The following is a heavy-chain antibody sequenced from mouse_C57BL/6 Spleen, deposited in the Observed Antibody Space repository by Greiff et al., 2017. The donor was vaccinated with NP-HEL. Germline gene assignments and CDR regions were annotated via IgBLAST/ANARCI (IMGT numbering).Heavy chain of an antibody. CDR3: ARRAYGYDAMDY. CDR1: GYSFTSYW. D-gene: IGHD6-5*01. V-gene: IGHV1-61*01. J-gene: IGHJ4*01. Sequence: QVQLQQSGPELVKPGASVKISCKASGYSFTSYWMDWVKQRPGQGLEWIGNIYPSDSETHYNQKFKDKATLTVDKSSSTAYMQLSSLTSEDSAVYYCARRAYGYDAMDYWGQGTSVTVSS. CDR2: IYPSDSET.